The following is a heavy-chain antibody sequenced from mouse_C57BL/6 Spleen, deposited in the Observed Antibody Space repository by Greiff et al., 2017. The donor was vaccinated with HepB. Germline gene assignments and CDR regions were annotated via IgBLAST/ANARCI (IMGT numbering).Heavy chain of an antibody. V-gene: IGHV5-4*01. CDR3: ARDDDYSPFAY. Sequence: LVESGGGLVKPGGSLKLSCAASGFTFSSYAMSWVRQTPEKRLEWVATISDGGSYTYYPDNVKGRFTISRDNAKNNLYLQMSHLKSEDTAMYYCARDDDYSPFAYWGQGTLVTVSA. D-gene: IGHD2-4*01. CDR1: GFTFSSYA. J-gene: IGHJ3*01. CDR2: ISDGGSYT.